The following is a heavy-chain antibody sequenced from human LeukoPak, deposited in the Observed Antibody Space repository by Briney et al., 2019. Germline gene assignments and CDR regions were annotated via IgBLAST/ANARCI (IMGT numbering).Heavy chain of an antibody. CDR1: GFTFTDYT. CDR2: VTASAGNT. V-gene: IGHV3-23*01. CDR3: AKGDYYGSGSTFKNGMDV. Sequence: PGGSLRLSCAASGFTFTDYTMHWVRQAPGKGLEWVSAVTASAGNTYYADSVKGRFTISRDNSKNTLYLQVNSLRAEDTAVYYCAKGDYYGSGSTFKNGMDVWGQGTTVTVSS. D-gene: IGHD3-10*01. J-gene: IGHJ6*02.